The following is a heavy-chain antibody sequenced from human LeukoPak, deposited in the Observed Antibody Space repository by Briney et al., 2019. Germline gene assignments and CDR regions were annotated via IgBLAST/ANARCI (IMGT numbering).Heavy chain of an antibody. CDR1: GFTFDDYA. CDR3: AKDDYYDSSGYGPSLGFDY. CDR2: ISWNSGSI. J-gene: IGHJ4*02. Sequence: GGSLRLSCAASGFTFDDYAMHWVRQAPGKGLEWVSGISWNSGSIGYADSVKGRFTISRDNAKNSLYLQMNSLRAEDTALYYCAKDDYYDSSGYGPSLGFDYWGQGTLVTVSS. V-gene: IGHV3-9*01. D-gene: IGHD3-22*01.